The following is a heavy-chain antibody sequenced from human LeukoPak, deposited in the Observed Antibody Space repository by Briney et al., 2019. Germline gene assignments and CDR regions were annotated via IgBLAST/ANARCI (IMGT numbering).Heavy chain of an antibody. D-gene: IGHD6-13*01. CDR2: ISGSGGST. V-gene: IGHV3-23*01. CDR1: GFTFSSYA. CDR3: AKDRSSSWGNWFDP. Sequence: GGSLRLSCAASGFTFSSYAMSWVRQAPGKGLEWVSAISGSGGSTYYADSVKGRFTISRDNSKNTLYLQMNSLRAEDAAVYYCAKDRSSSWGNWFDPWGQGTLVTVSS. J-gene: IGHJ5*02.